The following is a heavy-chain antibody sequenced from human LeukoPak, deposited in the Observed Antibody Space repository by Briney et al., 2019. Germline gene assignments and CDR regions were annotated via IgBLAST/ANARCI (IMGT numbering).Heavy chain of an antibody. V-gene: IGHV3-9*01. CDR3: ARLRRGVAYYFDY. Sequence: PGRSLRLSCAASGFTFDDYAMHWVRQAPGKGLEWVSGISWNSGSIGYADSVKGRFTISRDNAKNSLYLQMNSLRAEDTAVYYCARLRRGVAYYFDYWGQGTLVTVSS. D-gene: IGHD2-8*02. CDR2: ISWNSGSI. J-gene: IGHJ4*02. CDR1: GFTFDDYA.